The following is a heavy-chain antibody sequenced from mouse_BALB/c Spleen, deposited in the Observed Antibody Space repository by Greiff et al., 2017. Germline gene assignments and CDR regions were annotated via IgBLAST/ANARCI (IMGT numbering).Heavy chain of an antibody. V-gene: IGHV8-12*01. D-gene: IGHD2-3*01. Sequence: ESGPGLVAPSQSLSITCTVSGFSLTGYGVNWVRQPPGKGLEWLAHIYWDDDKRYNPSLKSRLTISKDTSRNQVFLKITSVDTADTATYYCARSRGIYDGYYPFAYWGQGTLVTVSA. CDR3: ARSRGIYDGYYPFAY. CDR1: GFSLTGYG. J-gene: IGHJ3*01. CDR2: IYWDDDK.